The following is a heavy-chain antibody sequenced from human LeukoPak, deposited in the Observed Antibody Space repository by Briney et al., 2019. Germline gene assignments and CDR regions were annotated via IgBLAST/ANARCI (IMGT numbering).Heavy chain of an antibody. D-gene: IGHD3-3*01. CDR1: GGSISSGGYS. J-gene: IGHJ6*02. V-gene: IGHV4-30-2*01. CDR2: IYHSGST. Sequence: SETLSLTCAVSGGSISSGGYSWGWIRQPPGKDLEWIGYIYHSGSTYYNPSLKSRVTISVDRSKNQFSLKLSSVTAVDTAVYYCARLRFPDGMDVWGQGTTVTVSS. CDR3: ARLRFPDGMDV.